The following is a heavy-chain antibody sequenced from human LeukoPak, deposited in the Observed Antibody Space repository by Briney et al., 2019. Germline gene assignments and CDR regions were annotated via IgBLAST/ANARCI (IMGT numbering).Heavy chain of an antibody. CDR2: ISSSGSTI. Sequence: SGGSLRLSCAASGFTFSSFEMSWVRQAPGKGLEWVSYISSSGSTIYYTDSVKGRFTISRDNAKDSLYLQMNSLRAEDTAVYYCARLSRGDDYWGQGTLVTVSS. CDR1: GFTFSSFE. J-gene: IGHJ4*02. CDR3: ARLSRGDDY. V-gene: IGHV3-48*03. D-gene: IGHD3-10*01.